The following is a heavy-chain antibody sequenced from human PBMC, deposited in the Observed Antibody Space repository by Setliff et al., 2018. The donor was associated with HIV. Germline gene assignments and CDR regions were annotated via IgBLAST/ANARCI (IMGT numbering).Heavy chain of an antibody. CDR3: ARGTRVGANDAFDI. Sequence: SETLSLTCTVSGGSISSGSYYWNWIRQPAGKGLEWIGSIYHSGSTYYNPSLKSRVTISVDTSKNQFSLNLSSVTAADTAVYFCARGTRVGANDAFDIWGQGTMVT. CDR2: IYHSGST. V-gene: IGHV4-39*07. D-gene: IGHD1-26*01. CDR1: GGSISSGSYY. J-gene: IGHJ3*02.